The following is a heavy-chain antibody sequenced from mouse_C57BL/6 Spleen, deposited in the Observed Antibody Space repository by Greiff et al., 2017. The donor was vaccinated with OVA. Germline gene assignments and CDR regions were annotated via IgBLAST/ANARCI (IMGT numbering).Heavy chain of an antibody. J-gene: IGHJ3*01. CDR2: IWTGGGT. CDR3: ASMIYYDYDGAWFAY. V-gene: IGHV2-9-1*01. CDR1: GFSLTSYA. Sequence: VHLVESGPGLVAPSQSLSITCTVSGFSLTSYAISWVRQPPGKGLEWLGVIWTGGGTNYNSALKSRLSISKDNSKSQVFLKMNSLQTDDTARYYCASMIYYDYDGAWFAYWGQGTLVTVSA. D-gene: IGHD2-4*01.